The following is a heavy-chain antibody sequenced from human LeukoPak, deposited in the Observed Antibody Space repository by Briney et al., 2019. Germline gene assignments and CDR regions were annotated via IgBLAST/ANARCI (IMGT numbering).Heavy chain of an antibody. CDR3: VKSPSDGLDV. J-gene: IGHJ6*02. CDR1: GFTISIHH. CDR2: IFANGHVT. V-gene: IGHV3-64D*09. Sequence: GGSLRLSCSASGFTISIHHMHWVRQAPGKGLEYVSTIFANGHVTSYAASVKGRFTTSRDDSKNTVYLQISSLRPEDTAVYYCVKSPSDGLDVWGQGAMVTVSS.